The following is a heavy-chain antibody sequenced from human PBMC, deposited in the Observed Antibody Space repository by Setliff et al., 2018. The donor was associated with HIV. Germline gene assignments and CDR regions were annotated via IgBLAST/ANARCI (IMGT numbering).Heavy chain of an antibody. CDR3: ARGYGGTYYSDSSGYYYKVDAFDI. CDR1: GGSISTSSFS. V-gene: IGHV4-39*07. CDR2: IFYGGRT. J-gene: IGHJ3*02. Sequence: SETLSLTCTVSGGSISTSSFSWGWVRQSPGRGLEWIGSIFYGGRTYYNPSLRSRLTMSVDTSKIQSSLELRSLTAADMAVYYYARGYGGTYYSDSSGYYYKVDAFDIWGQGTVVTVSS. D-gene: IGHD3-22*01.